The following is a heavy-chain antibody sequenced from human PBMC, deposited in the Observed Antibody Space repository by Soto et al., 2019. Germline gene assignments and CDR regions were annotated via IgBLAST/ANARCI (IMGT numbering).Heavy chain of an antibody. CDR3: ARNRGDYGDYFDN. CDR2: IIPMFGTV. CDR1: GGTFSSFL. J-gene: IGHJ4*02. D-gene: IGHD4-17*01. V-gene: IGHV1-69*06. Sequence: QVQLVQSGAEVKKPGSSVKVSCKASGGTFSSFLISWVRQAPGQGLEWMGGIIPMFGTVNYAQNFQGRVTITADKSTTTAYMELSSLRSEDTAMYYCARNRGDYGDYFDNWGQGTRVTVSS.